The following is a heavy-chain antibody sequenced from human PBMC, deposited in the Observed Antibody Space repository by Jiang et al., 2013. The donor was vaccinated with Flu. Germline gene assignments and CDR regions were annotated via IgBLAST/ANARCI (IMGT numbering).Heavy chain of an antibody. V-gene: IGHV3-33*01. D-gene: IGHD6-6*01. Sequence: VQLLESGGGVVQPGRSLRLSCAASGFTFSSYGMHWVRQAPGKGLEWVAVIWYDGSNKYYADSVKGRFTISRDNSKNTLYLQMNSLRAEDTAVYYCARESGSSISSGWFDPWGQGTLVTVSS. CDR3: ARESGSSISSGWFDP. J-gene: IGHJ5*02. CDR1: GFTFSSYG. CDR2: IWYDGSNK.